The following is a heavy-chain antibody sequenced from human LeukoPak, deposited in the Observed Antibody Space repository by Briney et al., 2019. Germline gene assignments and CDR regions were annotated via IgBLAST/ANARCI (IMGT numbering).Heavy chain of an antibody. CDR1: GFTFSSYE. CDR3: ARDSRDGAAGFDY. CDR2: IGTSGSTI. V-gene: IGHV3-48*03. J-gene: IGHJ4*02. Sequence: GGSLRLSCAASGFTFSSYEMNWVRQAPGKGLKWVSYIGTSGSTIYYADSVRGRFSISRDNAKNSLYLQMNSLRAEDTAVYYCARDSRDGAAGFDYWGQGTLVTVSA. D-gene: IGHD3-16*01.